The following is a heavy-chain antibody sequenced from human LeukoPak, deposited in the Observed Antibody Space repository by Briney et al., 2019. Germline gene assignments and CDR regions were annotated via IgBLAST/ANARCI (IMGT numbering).Heavy chain of an antibody. J-gene: IGHJ4*02. V-gene: IGHV3-23*01. CDR3: AKSVPITMVRGVISYFDY. CDR2: ISGSGDST. D-gene: IGHD3-10*01. Sequence: PGGSLRLSCAASGFTFSSYAMSWVRQAPGKGLEWVSAISGSGDSTYYADSVKGRFTISRDNSKNTLYLQMNSLRAEDTAVYYCAKSVPITMVRGVISYFDYWGQGTLVTVSS. CDR1: GFTFSSYA.